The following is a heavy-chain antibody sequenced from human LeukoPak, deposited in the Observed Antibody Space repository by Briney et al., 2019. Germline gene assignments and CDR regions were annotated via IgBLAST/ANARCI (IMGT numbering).Heavy chain of an antibody. V-gene: IGHV4-59*01. Sequence: SETLSLTCTVSGGSISSYYWSWIRQPPGKGLEWIGYIYYSGSTNYNPSLKSRVTISVNTSKNHFSLRLSSVTAADTAVYYCATYNWNDFDYWGQGTLVTVSS. CDR3: ATYNWNDFDY. D-gene: IGHD1-20*01. J-gene: IGHJ4*02. CDR1: GGSISSYY. CDR2: IYYSGST.